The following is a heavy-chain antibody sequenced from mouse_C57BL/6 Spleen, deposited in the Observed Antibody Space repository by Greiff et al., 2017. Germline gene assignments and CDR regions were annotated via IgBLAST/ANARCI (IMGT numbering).Heavy chain of an antibody. CDR2: ISYDGSN. Sequence: EVKLMESGPGLVKPSQSLSLTCSVTGYSITSGYYWNWIRQFPGNKLEWMGYISYDGSNNYNPSLKNRISITRDTSKNQFFLKLNSVTTEDTATYYCARGRYYGFDYWGQGTTLTVSS. J-gene: IGHJ2*01. CDR3: ARGRYYGFDY. V-gene: IGHV3-6*01. CDR1: GYSITSGYY. D-gene: IGHD1-1*01.